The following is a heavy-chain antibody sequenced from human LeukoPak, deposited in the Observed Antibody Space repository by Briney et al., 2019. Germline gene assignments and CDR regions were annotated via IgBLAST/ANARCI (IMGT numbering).Heavy chain of an antibody. CDR2: INHSGST. D-gene: IGHD5-18*01. CDR1: GGSFSDYY. V-gene: IGHV4-34*01. J-gene: IGHJ4*02. CDR3: ARGRAMVLFDY. Sequence: SGTLSLTCAVYGGSFSDYYWSWICQPPGKGLEWIGEINHSGSTNYNPSLKSRVTISVDTSKNQFSLKLSSVTAADTAVYYCARGRAMVLFDYWGQGTLVTVSS.